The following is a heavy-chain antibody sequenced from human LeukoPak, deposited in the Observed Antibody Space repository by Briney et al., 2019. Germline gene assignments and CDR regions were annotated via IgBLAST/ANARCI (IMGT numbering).Heavy chain of an antibody. CDR1: GGSISSSSYY. Sequence: SETLSLTCTVSGGSISSSSYYWGWIRQPPGKGLEWIGSIYYSGSTYYNPSLKSRVTISVDTSKNQFSLKLSSVTAADTAVYYCARDPPPLYSSSFDYWGQGTLVTVSS. CDR2: IYYSGST. D-gene: IGHD6-13*01. V-gene: IGHV4-39*07. CDR3: ARDPPPLYSSSFDY. J-gene: IGHJ4*02.